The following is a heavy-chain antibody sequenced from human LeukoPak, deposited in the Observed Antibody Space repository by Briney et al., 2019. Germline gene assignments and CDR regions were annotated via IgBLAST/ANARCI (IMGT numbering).Heavy chain of an antibody. J-gene: IGHJ4*02. CDR3: TSPITIFGVVAKNY. Sequence: GGSLRLSCAASGFSLSASTMHWVRQAFGKGLEWVGRIRTKTNNYATVYAASVKGRFTISRDDSKNTVYLQMNSLKTEDTAVYYCTSPITIFGVVAKNYWGQGTLVTVSP. D-gene: IGHD3-3*01. V-gene: IGHV3-73*01. CDR1: GFSLSAST. CDR2: IRTKTNNYAT.